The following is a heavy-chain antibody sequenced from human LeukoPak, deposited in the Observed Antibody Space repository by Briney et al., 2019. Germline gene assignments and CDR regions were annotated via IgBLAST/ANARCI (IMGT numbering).Heavy chain of an antibody. CDR3: SRVDLSYSTSRLGYAFDI. V-gene: IGHV1-69*04. CDR2: IIPILGIA. Sequence: SVKVSCKASGGTFSSYAISWVRQAPGQGLEWMGRIIPILGIANYAQKFQGRVTITADKSTSTAYMELSSLRSEDTAVYYWSRVDLSYSTSRLGYAFDIWGQGPMVTVSS. D-gene: IGHD6-13*01. J-gene: IGHJ3*02. CDR1: GGTFSSYA.